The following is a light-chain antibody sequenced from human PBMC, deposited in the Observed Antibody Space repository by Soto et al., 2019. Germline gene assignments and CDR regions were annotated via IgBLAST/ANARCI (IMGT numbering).Light chain of an antibody. J-gene: IGKJ5*01. CDR1: QSVSSH. V-gene: IGKV3-15*01. Sequence: EIVLTQSPGTLSLSPVERATLSCRASQSVSSHLAWYQQKPGQAPRLLIYAASTRATGIPVRFSGSGSGTEFTLTISSLQSEDFAVYYCQQYNTWPPITFGQGTRLEIK. CDR2: AAS. CDR3: QQYNTWPPIT.